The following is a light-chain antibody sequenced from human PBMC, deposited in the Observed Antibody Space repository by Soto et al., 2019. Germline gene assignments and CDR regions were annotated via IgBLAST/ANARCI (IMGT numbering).Light chain of an antibody. CDR1: QSITSY. CDR2: ATS. J-gene: IGKJ1*01. CDR3: QQSYSTPRT. Sequence: DLQMTQSPSSLSASVGDRVAITCRANQSITSYLNWYQQKPGKAPKLLIYATSSLQSGVPSRFSGSGSGTDFTLTINTLQPEDFATYYCQQSYSTPRTFGQGTRVDFK. V-gene: IGKV1-39*01.